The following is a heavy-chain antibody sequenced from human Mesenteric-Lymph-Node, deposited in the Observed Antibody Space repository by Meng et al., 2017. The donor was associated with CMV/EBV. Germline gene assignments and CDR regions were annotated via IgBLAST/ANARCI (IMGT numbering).Heavy chain of an antibody. CDR2: IYYSGST. D-gene: IGHD6-13*01. CDR1: GDSVSSGSSY. Sequence: CTVSGDSVSSGSSYWSWVRQPPGKGLEWIGHIYYSGSTDNNPSLTSRVTILVDTSKNQFSLNLNSVTAADTAVYFCARKFESAGTFDYWGQGTLVTVSS. J-gene: IGHJ4*02. V-gene: IGHV4-61*01. CDR3: ARKFESAGTFDY.